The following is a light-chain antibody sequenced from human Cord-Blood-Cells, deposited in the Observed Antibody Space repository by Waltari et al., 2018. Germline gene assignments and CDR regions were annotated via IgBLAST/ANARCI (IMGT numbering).Light chain of an antibody. Sequence: IVLTQSPATLSVSPGDRATLSCRASQSVSSNLAWYQQKPGQAPRLLIYGASTRATGIPARFSGSGSGTEFTLTISSLQSEDFAVYYCQQYNNWPLTFGPGTKVDIK. CDR3: QQYNNWPLT. J-gene: IGKJ3*01. CDR1: QSVSSN. V-gene: IGKV3-15*01. CDR2: GAS.